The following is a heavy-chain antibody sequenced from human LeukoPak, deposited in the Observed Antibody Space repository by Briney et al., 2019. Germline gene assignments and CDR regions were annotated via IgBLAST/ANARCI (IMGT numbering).Heavy chain of an antibody. J-gene: IGHJ4*02. CDR3: ARAQTMAAAGTGPGDF. D-gene: IGHD6-13*01. Sequence: ASVRVSCKSSGYTFTGYYMHWVRQAPGQGLEWMGWINPSSGGTNYAQKFQGRVTMTRDTSISTAYMELRSLRSDDTAVYSCARAQTMAAAGTGPGDFWGQGTLVTVSS. CDR1: GYTFTGYY. CDR2: INPSSGGT. V-gene: IGHV1-2*02.